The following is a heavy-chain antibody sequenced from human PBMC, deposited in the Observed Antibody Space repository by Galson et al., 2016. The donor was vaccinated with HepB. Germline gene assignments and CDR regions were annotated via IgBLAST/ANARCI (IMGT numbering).Heavy chain of an antibody. CDR2: INENDGGT. J-gene: IGHJ4*02. Sequence: SLRLSCAASGFAFRSHAMNWVRQAPGKGLEWVSSINENDGGTAYADSVKGRFTISRDDSRDTLYLQMNSLRGEDTGVYYCAKQFLLGGWGQGILVTVSS. D-gene: IGHD3-16*01. CDR3: AKQFLLGG. CDR1: GFAFRSHA. V-gene: IGHV3-23*01.